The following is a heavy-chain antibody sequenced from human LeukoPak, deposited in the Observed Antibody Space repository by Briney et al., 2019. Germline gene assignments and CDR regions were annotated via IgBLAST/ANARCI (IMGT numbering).Heavy chain of an antibody. CDR2: ISGSGGST. D-gene: IGHD5-12*01. CDR1: GFTFSSYA. Sequence: GGSLRPSCAASGFTFSSYAMSWVRQAPGKGLEWVSAISGSGGSTYYADSVKGRFTISRDNSKNTLYLQMNSLRAEDTAVYYCANDQGPYDGYYYYYGMDVWGQGTTVTVSS. CDR3: ANDQGPYDGYYYYYGMDV. J-gene: IGHJ6*02. V-gene: IGHV3-23*01.